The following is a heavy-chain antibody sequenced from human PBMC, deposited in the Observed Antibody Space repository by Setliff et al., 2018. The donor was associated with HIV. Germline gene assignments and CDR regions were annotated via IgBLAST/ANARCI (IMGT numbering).Heavy chain of an antibody. Sequence: ASVKVSCKTSGYTFDIYYIHWVRQAPGQGLEWMGVIDPTGGRTTYAQKFEDRVTMTRDLSTSTVYMELTRLKSEDVAIYYCARDSEPGIAEAGADAFDIWGQGTMVTVSS. CDR1: GYTFDIYY. J-gene: IGHJ3*02. D-gene: IGHD6-19*01. V-gene: IGHV1-46*02. CDR3: ARDSEPGIAEAGADAFDI. CDR2: IDPTGGRT.